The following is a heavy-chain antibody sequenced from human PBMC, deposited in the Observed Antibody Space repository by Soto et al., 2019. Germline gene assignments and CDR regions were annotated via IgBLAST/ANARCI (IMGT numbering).Heavy chain of an antibody. CDR3: AGIYDSSGYYYGNNWFDP. J-gene: IGHJ5*02. V-gene: IGHV4-4*02. Sequence: SETLSLTCAVPGGSISSSSWWSWVRQPPGKGLDWIGEIYHSGSTNYNPSLKSRVTISVDKSKNQFSLELSSVTAADTAVYYCAGIYDSSGYYYGNNWFDPWGQGTLVTVS. CDR1: GGSISSSSW. CDR2: IYHSGST. D-gene: IGHD3-22*01.